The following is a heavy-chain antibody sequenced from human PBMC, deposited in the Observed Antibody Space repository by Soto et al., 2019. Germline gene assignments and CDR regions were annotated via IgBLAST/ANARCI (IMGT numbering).Heavy chain of an antibody. Sequence: QVHLVQSGAEVKKPGASVKVSCKGSGYAFTTYGITWVRQAPGQGLEWMGWISAHNGNTNYARKLQGRVTVTRDTSTSTAYMELGSLRSDDTAVYYCARGRYGDYWGQGALVTVSS. V-gene: IGHV1-18*01. CDR2: ISAHNGNT. D-gene: IGHD1-1*01. J-gene: IGHJ4*02. CDR1: GYAFTTYG. CDR3: ARGRYGDY.